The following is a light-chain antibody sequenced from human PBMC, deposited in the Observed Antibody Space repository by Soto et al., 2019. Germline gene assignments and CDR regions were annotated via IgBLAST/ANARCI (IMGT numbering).Light chain of an antibody. CDR1: QSVSYY. CDR3: QQYDRSPWT. V-gene: IGKV3-20*01. Sequence: EIVLAQSPGTLSLSPGERATLSCRASQSVSYYLAWYQQKPGQAPRLLIYDASNRATGIPDRFTGAGSGTDFTLTISRLEPEDFAVYYCQQYDRSPWTFGQGTKVDIK. CDR2: DAS. J-gene: IGKJ1*01.